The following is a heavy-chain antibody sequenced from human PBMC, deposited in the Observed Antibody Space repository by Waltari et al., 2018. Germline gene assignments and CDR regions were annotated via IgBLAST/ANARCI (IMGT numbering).Heavy chain of an antibody. D-gene: IGHD3-10*01. V-gene: IGHV1-69-2*01. CDR1: GYTFTDYY. J-gene: IGHJ4*02. Sequence: EVQLVQSGAEVKKPGATVKISCKVSGYTFTDYYRHWVQQAPGKGLEWMGLVGPEDGEKTDAEKCQGRVTITADTSTDTAYMELSSLSSEDTAVYYCVQLKGFDYWGQGTLVTVSS. CDR3: VQLKGFDY. CDR2: VGPEDGEK.